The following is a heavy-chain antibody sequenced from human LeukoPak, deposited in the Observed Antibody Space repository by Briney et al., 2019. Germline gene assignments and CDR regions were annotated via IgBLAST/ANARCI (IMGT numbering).Heavy chain of an antibody. V-gene: IGHV4-4*07. CDR3: ARRDISSGWSFDY. CDR2: IHTSGST. CDR1: GGSISNYH. J-gene: IGHJ4*02. Sequence: PSETLSLTCTVSGGSISNYHWSWIRQPAGKGLEWIGQIHTSGSTNYNPPLKSRVTMSIDTTEDQVSLTIRSVTAVDTAFYYCARRDISSGWSFDYWGQGTLVTVSS. D-gene: IGHD6-19*01.